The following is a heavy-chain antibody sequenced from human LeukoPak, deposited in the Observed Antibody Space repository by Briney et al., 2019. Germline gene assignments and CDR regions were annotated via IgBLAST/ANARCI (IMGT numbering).Heavy chain of an antibody. J-gene: IGHJ4*02. CDR3: ARGDNAFGS. V-gene: IGHV3-30*02. CDR1: GFTFSSFG. CDR2: IRGDGTNK. Sequence: PGGSLRLSCAASGFTFSSFGMYWVRQAPGKGLEWVSFIRGDGTNKYYADSVKGRFTISRDNAENTLYLQMNSLRDEDTAVYYCARGDNAFGSWGQGTLVTVSS. D-gene: IGHD1-1*01.